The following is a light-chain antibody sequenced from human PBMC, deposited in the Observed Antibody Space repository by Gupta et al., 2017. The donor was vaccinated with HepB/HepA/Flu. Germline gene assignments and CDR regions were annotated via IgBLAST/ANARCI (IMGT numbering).Light chain of an antibody. Sequence: MVVRESPDSLAVSLGERATINCKSSQSVFYSSNNKNFLAWYQQKPGQPPKLLIYWASTRESGVPDRFSGSGSETDFTLTINSLQAEDVAVYYCQQYYRSPITFGQGTRLEIK. V-gene: IGKV4-1*01. CDR2: WAS. J-gene: IGKJ5*01. CDR1: QSVFYSSNNKNF. CDR3: QQYYRSPIT.